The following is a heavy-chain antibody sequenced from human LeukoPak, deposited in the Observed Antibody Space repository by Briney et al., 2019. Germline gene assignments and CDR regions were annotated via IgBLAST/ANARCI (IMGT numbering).Heavy chain of an antibody. V-gene: IGHV4-59*01. D-gene: IGHD3-9*01. J-gene: IGHJ6*02. CDR3: ARRGRYFDPHYYYGMDV. Sequence: SETLSLTCTVSGGSISSYYWSWIRQPPGKGLEWIGYIYYSGSTNYNPSLKSRVTISVDTSKNQFSLKLSSVTAADTAVYYCARRGRYFDPHYYYGMDVWGQGTTVTVSS. CDR1: GGSISSYY. CDR2: IYYSGST.